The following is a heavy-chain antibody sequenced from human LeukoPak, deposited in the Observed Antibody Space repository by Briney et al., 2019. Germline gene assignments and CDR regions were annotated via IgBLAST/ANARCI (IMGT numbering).Heavy chain of an antibody. CDR2: IRHDGSNQ. D-gene: IGHD2-8*01. J-gene: IGHJ4*02. CDR1: GFSFRDYP. CDR3: AKDRVSGLIILMRTANEF. V-gene: IGHV3-30*02. Sequence: GGSLRLSCEAAGFSFRDYPMGWVRRAPGKGLEWVAFIRHDGSNQYYADSVKGRFTISRDNSKNTLFLQMSSLRAEDTAVYYFAKDRVSGLIILMRTANEFWGQGTLVTVSS.